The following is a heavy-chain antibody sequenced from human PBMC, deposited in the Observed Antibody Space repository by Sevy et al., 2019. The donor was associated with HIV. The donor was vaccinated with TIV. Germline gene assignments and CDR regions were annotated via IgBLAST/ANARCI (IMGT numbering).Heavy chain of an antibody. CDR3: AGDAARLIVPTAGFDS. Sequence: GGSLRLSCVASGFTFRSFSMHWVRQAPGKGLEWVAAIWYDGRTERYADSVQGRFTISRDNSKKTLYLQMNSLRDEDTAIYYCAGDAARLIVPTAGFDSWGQGTLVTVSS. J-gene: IGHJ5*01. CDR1: GFTFRSFS. CDR2: IWYDGRTE. D-gene: IGHD5-12*01. V-gene: IGHV3-33*01.